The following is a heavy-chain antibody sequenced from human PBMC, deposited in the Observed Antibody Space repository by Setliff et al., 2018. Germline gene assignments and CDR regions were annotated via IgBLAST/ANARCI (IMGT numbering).Heavy chain of an antibody. J-gene: IGHJ4*02. CDR1: GGSISRSNSY. V-gene: IGHV4-39*01. CDR3: ARLMGANGGGTSY. CDR2: VYSDGSI. Sequence: PSETLSLTRTVSGGSISRSNSYWGWIRQPPGKGLEWIGSVYSDGSIYYKPSLKSRVTISVDTSKNQFSLKLSSVTAADTAVYYCARLMGANGGGTSYWGQGTLVTVSS. D-gene: IGHD1-26*01.